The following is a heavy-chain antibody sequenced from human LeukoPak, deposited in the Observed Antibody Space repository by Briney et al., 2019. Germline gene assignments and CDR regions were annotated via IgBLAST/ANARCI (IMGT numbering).Heavy chain of an antibody. CDR1: GFTFSSYW. CDR3: AREMEGFDY. D-gene: IGHD2-8*01. V-gene: IGHV3-7*01. CDR2: IKEDGSDK. Sequence: GGSLRLSCAASGFTFSSYWMTWVRQAPGKGLEWVANIKEDGSDKYYVDSVKGRFTISRDNAKNSLYLQMDSLRAEDTAVYYCAREMEGFDYWGQGTLVTVSS. J-gene: IGHJ4*02.